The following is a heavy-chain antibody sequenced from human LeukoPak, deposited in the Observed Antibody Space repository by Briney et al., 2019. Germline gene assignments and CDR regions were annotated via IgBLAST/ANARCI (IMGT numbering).Heavy chain of an antibody. CDR1: GYTFTSYD. Sequence: GASVTVSCTASGYTFTSYDINWVRQATGQGLEWMGWMNPNSGNTGYAQKFQGRVSMTRDTSISTAYMELCSLRSEDTAVYYCARGPVEAVFGVSTEDWGQGTTVTVSS. V-gene: IGHV1-8*01. D-gene: IGHD3-10*02. J-gene: IGHJ6*02. CDR3: ARGPVEAVFGVSTED. CDR2: MNPNSGNT.